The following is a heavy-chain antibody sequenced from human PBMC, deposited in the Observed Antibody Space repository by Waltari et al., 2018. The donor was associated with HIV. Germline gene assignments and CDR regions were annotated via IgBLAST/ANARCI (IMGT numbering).Heavy chain of an antibody. CDR2: IRSISSYT. D-gene: IGHD3-10*01. Sequence: QVQLVESGGGLVQPGGSLRPSCAASGFTFSNDYMSWIRQAPGTGLEWVSDIRSISSYTNYADSVKGRFTISRDNAKNSLYLQMNSLRAEDTAVYYCGGSFGELLPDYWGQGTLVTVSS. CDR1: GFTFSNDY. J-gene: IGHJ4*02. CDR3: GGSFGELLPDY. V-gene: IGHV3-11*05.